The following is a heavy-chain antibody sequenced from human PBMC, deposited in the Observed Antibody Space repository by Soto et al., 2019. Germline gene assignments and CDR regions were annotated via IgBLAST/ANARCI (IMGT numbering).Heavy chain of an antibody. D-gene: IGHD3-10*01. V-gene: IGHV3-23*01. Sequence: GGSLRLSCAASGFTFSSYAMSWVRQAPGKGLEWVSAISGSGGSTYYADSVKGRFTISRDNSKNTLYLQMNSLRAEETAVYYCAKGVWFGELSRYYYGMDVRGQGTTVTVSS. J-gene: IGHJ6*02. CDR2: ISGSGGST. CDR1: GFTFSSYA. CDR3: AKGVWFGELSRYYYGMDV.